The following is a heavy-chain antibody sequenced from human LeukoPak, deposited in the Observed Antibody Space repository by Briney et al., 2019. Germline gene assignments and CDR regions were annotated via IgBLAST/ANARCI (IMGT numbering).Heavy chain of an antibody. D-gene: IGHD6-13*01. Sequence: TSETLSLTCAVYGGSFSGYYWSWIRQPPGKRLEWIGEINHSGSTNYNPSLKSRVTISVDTSKNQFSLKLSSVTAADTAVYYCAKLSKPGYWGQGTLVTVSS. V-gene: IGHV4-34*01. CDR1: GGSFSGYY. CDR3: AKLSKPGY. CDR2: INHSGST. J-gene: IGHJ4*02.